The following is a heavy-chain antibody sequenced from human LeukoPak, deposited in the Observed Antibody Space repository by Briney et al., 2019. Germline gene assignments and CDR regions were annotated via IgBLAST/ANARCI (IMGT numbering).Heavy chain of an antibody. D-gene: IGHD3-3*01. CDR3: ARVADYDFLSGYYSPFDH. V-gene: IGHV3-21*01. Sequence: GGSLRLSCAASGFTFRSYSMNWVRQAPGKGLEWVCSITSSSSFIYHAESVKGRFTISRDNAKNSLYLQMNSRRAEDTAVYYCARVADYDFLSGYYSPFDHWGQGVLVIVSS. CDR1: GFTFRSYS. J-gene: IGHJ4*02. CDR2: ITSSSSFI.